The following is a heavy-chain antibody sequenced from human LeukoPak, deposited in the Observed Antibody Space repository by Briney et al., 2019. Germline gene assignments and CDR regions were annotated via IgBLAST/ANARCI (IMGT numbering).Heavy chain of an antibody. CDR3: ARVTGFYYYYYYMDV. CDR2: IIPIFGTA. Sequence: SVKVSCKASGGTFSSYAISWVRQAPGQGLEWMGGIIPIFGTANYAQKFQGRVTITTGESTSTAYMELSSLRSEDTAVYYCARVTGFYYYYYYMDVWGKGTTVTVSS. CDR1: GGTFSSYA. D-gene: IGHD3-16*02. V-gene: IGHV1-69*05. J-gene: IGHJ6*03.